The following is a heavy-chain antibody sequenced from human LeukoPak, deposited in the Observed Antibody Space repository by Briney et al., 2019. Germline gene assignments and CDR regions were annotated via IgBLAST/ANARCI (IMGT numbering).Heavy chain of an antibody. J-gene: IGHJ6*02. Sequence: HPGGSLRLSCAASGFTFSSYAMHWVRQAPGKGLEWVAVISYDGSNKYYADSVKGRFTISRDNSKNTLYLQMNSLRAEDTAVYYCARENWNPLIVYYYGMDVWGQGTTVTVSS. CDR2: ISYDGSNK. D-gene: IGHD1-1*01. V-gene: IGHV3-30-3*01. CDR3: ARENWNPLIVYYYGMDV. CDR1: GFTFSSYA.